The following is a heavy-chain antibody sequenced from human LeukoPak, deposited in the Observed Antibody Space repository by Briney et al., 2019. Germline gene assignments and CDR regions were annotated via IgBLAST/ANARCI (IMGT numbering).Heavy chain of an antibody. J-gene: IGHJ5*02. Sequence: ASETLSLTCSVSGGSISSGSYSWSWIRQPDGKGLEGFGHIVISGSTNYNPSLKSRVTISIDKSKNHFSLKLPSVTAADTAIYYCARDTYNWNVDAFDPWGQGTLVTVSS. V-gene: IGHV4-61*09. CDR3: ARDTYNWNVDAFDP. D-gene: IGHD1-20*01. CDR1: GGSISSGSYS. CDR2: IVISGST.